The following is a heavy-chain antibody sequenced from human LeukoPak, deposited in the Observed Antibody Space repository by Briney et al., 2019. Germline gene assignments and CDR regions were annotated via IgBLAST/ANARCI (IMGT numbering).Heavy chain of an antibody. J-gene: IGHJ4*01. CDR3: ARDGTAAGLYFDL. D-gene: IGHD6-13*01. V-gene: IGHV3-7*01. CDR1: GFTFTDYW. CDR2: IRQDGSEK. Sequence: GGSLGLSCEVSGFTFTDYWMNWVRQAPGKGPEWVASIRQDGSEKTYVDSVKGRFTISRDNTKNSLSLQLNGLRAEDTAVYYCARDGTAAGLYFDLWGQGTLVTVSS.